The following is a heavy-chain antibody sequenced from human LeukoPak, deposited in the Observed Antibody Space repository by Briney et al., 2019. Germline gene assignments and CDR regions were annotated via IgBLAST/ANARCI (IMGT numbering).Heavy chain of an antibody. D-gene: IGHD1-1*01. CDR1: GFIFSDYG. CDR3: ARWGGTRQYYFDY. Sequence: GRSLRLSCAVSGFIFSDYGFHWVRQAPGKGLEWVAVIRFDGSIKQYADSVKGRFTISRDDSKNTLYLQMNFLKSEDTAVYYCARWGGTRQYYFDYWGQGTLVTVSS. CDR2: IRFDGSIK. J-gene: IGHJ4*02. V-gene: IGHV3-33*01.